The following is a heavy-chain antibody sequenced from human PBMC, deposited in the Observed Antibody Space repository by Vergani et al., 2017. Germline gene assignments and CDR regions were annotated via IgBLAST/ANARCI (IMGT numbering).Heavy chain of an antibody. Sequence: QVQLQEPGPGLVKPSETLSLTCTVSGGSISSYYWSWIRQPPGKGLEWIGYIYYSGSTNYNPSLKSRVTISVDTSKNQFSLKLSSVTAADTAVYYCAGKTSAYDILTGYYHTHPFDYWGQGTLVTVSS. D-gene: IGHD3-9*01. CDR1: GGSISSYY. CDR2: IYYSGST. CDR3: AGKTSAYDILTGYYHTHPFDY. J-gene: IGHJ4*02. V-gene: IGHV4-59*01.